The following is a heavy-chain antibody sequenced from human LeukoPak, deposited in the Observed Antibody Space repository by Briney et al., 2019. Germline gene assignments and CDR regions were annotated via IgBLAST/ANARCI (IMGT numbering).Heavy chain of an antibody. D-gene: IGHD3-10*01. J-gene: IGHJ4*02. CDR3: APGGPYGLDY. Sequence: SGGSLRLPCAASGFTFSSYWMHWARQAPGKGLVRVSRINSDGSSTSYADSVKGRFTISRDNAKNTLYLQMNSLRAEDTAVYYCAPGGPYGLDYWGQGTLVTVSS. CDR1: GFTFSSYW. V-gene: IGHV3-74*01. CDR2: INSDGSST.